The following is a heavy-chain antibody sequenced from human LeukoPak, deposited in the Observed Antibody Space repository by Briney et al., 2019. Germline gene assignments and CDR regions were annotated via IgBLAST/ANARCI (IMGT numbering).Heavy chain of an antibody. J-gene: IGHJ3*02. Sequence: SETLSPTCTVSGGSISSSSYHWSWVRQPPGKGLEWIGEIYHSGSTNYNPSLKSRVTISVDKSKNQFSLKLSSVTAADTAVYYCARATVEVVENAFDIWGQGTMVTVSS. CDR2: IYHSGST. CDR1: GGSISSSSYH. D-gene: IGHD2-15*01. V-gene: IGHV4-39*07. CDR3: ARATVEVVENAFDI.